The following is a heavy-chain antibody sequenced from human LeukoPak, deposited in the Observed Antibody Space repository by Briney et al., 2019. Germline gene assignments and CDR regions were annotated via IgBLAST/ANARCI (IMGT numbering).Heavy chain of an antibody. J-gene: IGHJ4*02. CDR1: EYNFTSYW. Sequence: GESLKISCKGSEYNFTSYWIGWMRQMPGKGLEWMGIIYPGDTDTTYSPSCQGQATISSDKSISTAYLQWSSVKASDTAMYYCARAGYSSGWYFDNWGQGTLVTVSS. CDR2: IYPGDTDT. D-gene: IGHD6-19*01. CDR3: ARAGYSSGWYFDN. V-gene: IGHV5-51*01.